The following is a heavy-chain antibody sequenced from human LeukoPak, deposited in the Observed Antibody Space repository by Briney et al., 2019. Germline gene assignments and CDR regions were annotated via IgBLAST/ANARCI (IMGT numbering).Heavy chain of an antibody. Sequence: SETLSLTCTVSGGSISSYYWSWIRQPAGKGLEWIGRIYAGGTASYNPSLKSRVTMSADMSKNQLSLKLTSVTAADTAVYYCTSEPVPWGKGTLVTVSS. J-gene: IGHJ4*02. CDR1: GGSISSYY. CDR3: TSEPVP. V-gene: IGHV4-4*07. D-gene: IGHD6-19*01. CDR2: IYAGGTA.